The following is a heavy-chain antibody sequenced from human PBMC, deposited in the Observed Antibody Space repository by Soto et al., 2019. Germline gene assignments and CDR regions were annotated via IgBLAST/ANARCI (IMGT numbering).Heavy chain of an antibody. CDR2: ISYDGSKR. V-gene: IGHV3-30*18. D-gene: IGHD3-9*01. CDR1: GFTFGNYA. Sequence: QVQLVQSGGGVAQPGKSLRLSCVGSGFTFGNYAMYWVRQTPGKGLEWVAFISYDGSKRYHADSVKGQFTISRDNPTKTVDLQMDSLRPEDTAVYYCAKGGGAPGYPIDYWGQGTLVTVS. J-gene: IGHJ4*02. CDR3: AKGGGAPGYPIDY.